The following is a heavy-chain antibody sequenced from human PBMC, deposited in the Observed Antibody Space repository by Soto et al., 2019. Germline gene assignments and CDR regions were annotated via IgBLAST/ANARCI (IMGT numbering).Heavy chain of an antibody. D-gene: IGHD3-3*01. CDR2: IWYDGSNK. CDR3: ARDGPVLRFLEWLGDYFDY. V-gene: IGHV3-33*01. CDR1: GFTFSSYG. Sequence: QVQLVESGGGVVQPGRSLRLSCAASGFTFSSYGMHWVRQAPGKGLEWVAVIWYDGSNKYYADSVKGRFTISRDNSKNTLYLQMNSLRAEDTAVYYCARDGPVLRFLEWLGDYFDYWGQGTLVTVSS. J-gene: IGHJ4*02.